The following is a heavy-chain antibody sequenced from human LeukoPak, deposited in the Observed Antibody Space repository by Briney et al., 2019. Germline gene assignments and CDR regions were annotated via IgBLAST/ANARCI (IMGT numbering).Heavy chain of an antibody. CDR2: IHLNGSNK. CDR1: GFTLSHFG. D-gene: IGHD3-16*01. V-gene: IGHV3-30*02. CDR3: VRGDSVDY. Sequence: GGSPRLSCVISGFTLSHFGIHWVRQAPGKGLDWVAFIHLNGSNKNYADSVKGRFTVSRDNSKNTVYLQMSSLRGDDTAMYYCVRGDSVDYWGQGTLVAVSA. J-gene: IGHJ4*02.